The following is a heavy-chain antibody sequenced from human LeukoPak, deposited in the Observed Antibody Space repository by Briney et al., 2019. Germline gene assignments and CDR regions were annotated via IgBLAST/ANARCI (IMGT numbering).Heavy chain of an antibody. CDR2: ISSSSSYT. D-gene: IGHD3-9*01. CDR1: GLTVSNNY. V-gene: IGHV3-11*05. J-gene: IGHJ4*02. CDR3: ARDPVFDPFDY. Sequence: GGSLRLSCAASGLTVSNNYMSWVRQAPGKGLEWVSYISSSSSYTNYADSVKGRFTISRDNAKNSLYLQMNSLRAEDTAVYYCARDPVFDPFDYWGQGTLVTVSS.